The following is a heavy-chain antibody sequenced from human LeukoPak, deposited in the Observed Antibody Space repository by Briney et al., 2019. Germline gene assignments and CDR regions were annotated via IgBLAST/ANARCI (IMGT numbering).Heavy chain of an antibody. J-gene: IGHJ4*02. CDR3: VKAYPFSTSYRFDS. CDR2: ISWDGGST. Sequence: GGSLRLSCAASGFIFNEYTMHWVRQAPGKGLEWVSLISWDGGSTYYADSMKGRFTISRDNSKNSLYLQMNSLRSEDTAFYYCVKAYPFSTSYRFDSWGQGTLVTVSS. D-gene: IGHD2-2*01. CDR1: GFIFNEYT. V-gene: IGHV3-43*01.